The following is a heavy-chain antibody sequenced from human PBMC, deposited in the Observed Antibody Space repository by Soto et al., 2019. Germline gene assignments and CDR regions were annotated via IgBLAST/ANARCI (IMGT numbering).Heavy chain of an antibody. D-gene: IGHD1-26*01. J-gene: IGHJ5*02. CDR3: ARHKWEQEPDWFDP. CDR1: GGSTSNTNYY. CDR2: VDNSGST. V-gene: IGHV4-39*01. Sequence: PSETLSLTCIVCGGSTSNTNYYWASIRQPPGKGREWSGSVDNSGSTYYNPSLKSRATFSVDTSKNQFSLYLSSVTAADTGVYYCARHKWEQEPDWFDPWGKGTLVTVS.